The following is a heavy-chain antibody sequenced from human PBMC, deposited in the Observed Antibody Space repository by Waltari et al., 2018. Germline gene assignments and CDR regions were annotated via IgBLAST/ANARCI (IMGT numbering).Heavy chain of an antibody. CDR1: GASIRRISYS. CDR3: AKRENFNFWRDAFDL. CDR2: IYSSGST. D-gene: IGHD3-3*01. Sequence: QFQLQESGPGLVRPSETLSLACTVSGASIRRISYSWAWIRQPPGKGLEWIGTIYSSGSTSYNSSLKSRVTISIDTSKNQFSLMLSSVTAADTAVYYCAKRENFNFWRDAFDLWGQGTMVTVSS. J-gene: IGHJ3*01. V-gene: IGHV4-39*07.